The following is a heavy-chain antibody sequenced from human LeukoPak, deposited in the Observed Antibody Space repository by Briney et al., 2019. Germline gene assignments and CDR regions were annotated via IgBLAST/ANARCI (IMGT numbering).Heavy chain of an antibody. J-gene: IGHJ4*02. CDR1: GFDFGDYA. Sequence: GGSLRLSCTVSGFDFGDYALTWVRQAPGKGGEWVGFIRSKPVNRASDYPASVRGSFSIQKEESEAFVYQQTDSLNNEDTSVYYCLLGWFGEVRGQGNLVTVSS. CDR2: IRSKPVNRAS. V-gene: IGHV3-49*04. D-gene: IGHD3-10*01. CDR3: LLGWFGEV.